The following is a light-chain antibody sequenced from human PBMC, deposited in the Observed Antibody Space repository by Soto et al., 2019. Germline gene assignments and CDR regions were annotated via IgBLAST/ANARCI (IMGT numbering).Light chain of an antibody. CDR1: QSVSSY. CDR2: DAS. Sequence: EIVLTQSPATLSLSPGERATLSCRASQSVSSYLAWDQQKPGQAPRLLIYDASNRGPGIPARFSGSGSGTDFTLTISSLEPEDFGVYYCRQRSNWPPSIPFRQGPRLESK. CDR3: RQRSNWPPSIP. J-gene: IGKJ5*01. V-gene: IGKV3-11*01.